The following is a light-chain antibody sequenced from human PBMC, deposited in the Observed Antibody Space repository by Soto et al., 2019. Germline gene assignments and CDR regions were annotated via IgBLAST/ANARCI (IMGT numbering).Light chain of an antibody. Sequence: EIVLTQSPATLSLSPGYRATLSCRASQSVTTSLAWYQHQPGQAPRLLIYDASKRAAGVPARFSGSGSGTHFTLTISSLEPGDFAVYYCQQRSNWITFGQGTRLEIK. CDR2: DAS. J-gene: IGKJ5*01. CDR3: QQRSNWIT. V-gene: IGKV3-11*01. CDR1: QSVTTS.